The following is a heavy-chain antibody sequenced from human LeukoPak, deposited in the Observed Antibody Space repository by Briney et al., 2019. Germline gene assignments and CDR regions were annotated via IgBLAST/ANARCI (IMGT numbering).Heavy chain of an antibody. D-gene: IGHD4-11*01. CDR1: GFTVSSNY. J-gene: IGHJ4*02. V-gene: IGHV3-53*01. CDR2: IYSGGST. Sequence: GGSLRLSCAASGFTVSSNYMSWVRPAPGKGPEWVSVIYSGGSTYYADSVKGRFTISRDNSKNTLYLQMNSLRAEDTAVYYCARRGYNNYAVYYWGQGTLVTVSS. CDR3: ARRGYNNYAVYY.